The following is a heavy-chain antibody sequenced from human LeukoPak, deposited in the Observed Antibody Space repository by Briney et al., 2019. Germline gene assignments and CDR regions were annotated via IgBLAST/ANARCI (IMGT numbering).Heavy chain of an antibody. CDR2: IYYSGST. D-gene: IGHD4-17*01. J-gene: IGHJ5*02. V-gene: IGHV4-30-4*01. Sequence: SETLSLTCTVSGGSISSGDYYWSWIRQPPGKGLEWIGYIYYSGSTYYNPSLKSRVTISVDTSKNQFSLKLSSVTAADTAVYHCAREDGDSNWFDPWGQGTLVTVSS. CDR3: AREDGDSNWFDP. CDR1: GGSISSGDYY.